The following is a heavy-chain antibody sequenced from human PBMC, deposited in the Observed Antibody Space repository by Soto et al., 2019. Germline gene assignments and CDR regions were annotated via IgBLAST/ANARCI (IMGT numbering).Heavy chain of an antibody. D-gene: IGHD5-18*01. J-gene: IGHJ6*02. CDR2: IDWDGDK. CDR1: GLSLSNSGMC. CDR3: ARTTRGYSSFCGMDV. Sequence: SSPTLVNPAQTLGHTCTSSGLSLSNSGMCMSWIRQPPGKALEWLALIDWDGDKYYTTSLKTRLTISKDTPKNQVVLTMTNMDPVDTATYYCARTTRGYSSFCGMDVWSQGTTVTVSS. V-gene: IGHV2-70*01.